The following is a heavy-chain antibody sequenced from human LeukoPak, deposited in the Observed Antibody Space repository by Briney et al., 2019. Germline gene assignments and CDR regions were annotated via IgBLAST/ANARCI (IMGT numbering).Heavy chain of an antibody. D-gene: IGHD6-13*01. CDR3: ARDGKGGIYFDY. Sequence: ASVNVSCKASGGTFSSYAISWVRQAPGQGLEWMGGIIPIFGTANYAQKFQGRVTITADESTSTAYMELSSLRSEGTAVYYCARDGKGGIYFDYWGQGTLVTVSS. CDR2: IIPIFGTA. V-gene: IGHV1-69*13. J-gene: IGHJ4*02. CDR1: GGTFSSYA.